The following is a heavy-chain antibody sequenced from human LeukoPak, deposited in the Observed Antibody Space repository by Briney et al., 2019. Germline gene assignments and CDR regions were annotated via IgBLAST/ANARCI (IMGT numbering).Heavy chain of an antibody. CDR2: INHSGGT. CDR1: GGSFSGYY. V-gene: IGHV4-34*01. CDR3: ASSTTFGYSSGWYIDY. D-gene: IGHD6-19*01. J-gene: IGHJ4*02. Sequence: SETLSLTCAVYGGSFSGYYWSWIRQPPGKGLEWIGEINHSGGTNYNPSLKSRVTISVDTSKNQFSLKLSSVTAADTAVYYCASSTTFGYSSGWYIDYWGQGTLVTVSS.